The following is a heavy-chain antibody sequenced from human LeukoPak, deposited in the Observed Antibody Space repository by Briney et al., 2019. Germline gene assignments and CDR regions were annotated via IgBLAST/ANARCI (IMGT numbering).Heavy chain of an antibody. V-gene: IGHV3-30*02. Sequence: KAGGSLRLSCAASGFTFSSYGMHWVRQAPGKRLEWVAFIRYDGSNKYYADSVKGRFTISRDNSKNTLYPQMNSLRAEDTAVYYCAKDSPAALYYYYMDVWGKGTTVTVSS. CDR2: IRYDGSNK. J-gene: IGHJ6*03. CDR1: GFTFSSYG. CDR3: AKDSPAALYYYYMDV. D-gene: IGHD2-2*01.